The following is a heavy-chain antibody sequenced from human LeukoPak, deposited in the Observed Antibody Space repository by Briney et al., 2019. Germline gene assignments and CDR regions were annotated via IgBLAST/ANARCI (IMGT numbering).Heavy chain of an antibody. CDR2: IYYSGST. CDR1: GGSISSYY. D-gene: IGHD2-21*02. J-gene: IGHJ3*02. V-gene: IGHV4-59*08. Sequence: SETLSLTCTVSGGSISSYYWSWIRQPPGKGLEWIGYIYYSGSTNYNPSLNSRVTISVDTSKNQFSLKLSSVTAADTAVYYCARSLKKHIVVVTAMYAFDIWGQGTMVTVSS. CDR3: ARSLKKHIVVVTAMYAFDI.